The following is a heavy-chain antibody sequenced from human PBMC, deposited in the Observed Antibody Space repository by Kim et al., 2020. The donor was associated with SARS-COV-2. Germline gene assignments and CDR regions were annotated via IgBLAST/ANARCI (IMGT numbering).Heavy chain of an antibody. CDR1: GFTFSSYD. V-gene: IGHV3-13*01. CDR2: IGTAGDT. D-gene: IGHD5-18*01. CDR3: ARGGGEYSYGYLGYYYYYGMDV. J-gene: IGHJ6*02. Sequence: GGSLRLSCAASGFTFSSYDMHWVRQATGKGLEWVSAIGTAGDTYYPGSVKGRFTISRENAKNSLYLQMNSLRAGDTAVYYCARGGGEYSYGYLGYYYYYGMDVWGQGTTVTVSS.